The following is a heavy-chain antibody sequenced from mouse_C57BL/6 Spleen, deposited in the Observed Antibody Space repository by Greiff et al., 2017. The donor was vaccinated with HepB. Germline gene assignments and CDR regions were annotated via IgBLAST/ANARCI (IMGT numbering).Heavy chain of an antibody. D-gene: IGHD2-3*01. CDR2: IRNKANGYTT. J-gene: IGHJ3*01. CDR3: ARFYDGYPAWFAY. V-gene: IGHV7-3*01. Sequence: EVKLMESGGGLVQPGGSLSLSCAASGFTFTDYYMSWVRQPPGKALEWLGFIRNKANGYTTEYSASVKGRFTISRDNSPSILYLQMNALRAEDSATYYCARFYDGYPAWFAYWGQGTLVTVSA. CDR1: GFTFTDYY.